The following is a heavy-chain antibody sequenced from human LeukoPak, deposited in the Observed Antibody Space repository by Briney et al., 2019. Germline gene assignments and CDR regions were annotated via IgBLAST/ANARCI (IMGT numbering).Heavy chain of an antibody. D-gene: IGHD2-8*02. J-gene: IGHJ5*02. CDR3: ARDWYCTGGICNDCFDP. CDR1: GYTFTGYY. Sequence: ASVKVSCKASGYTFTGYYMHWVRQAPGQGLEWMGWINPNSGGTNYAQNFQGRVTMTTDTSTNTAYMELRSLRSDDAALYYCARDWYCTGGICNDCFDPWGQGTLVTVSS. CDR2: INPNSGGT. V-gene: IGHV1-2*02.